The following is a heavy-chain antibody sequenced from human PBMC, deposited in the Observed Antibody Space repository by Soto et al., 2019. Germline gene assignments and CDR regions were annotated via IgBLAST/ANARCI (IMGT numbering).Heavy chain of an antibody. V-gene: IGHV3-53*01. Sequence: PGGSLRLSCAASGFTVSSNYMSWVRQAPGKGLEWVSVIYGGGSTYYADSVKGRFTISRDNSKNTLYLQMNSLRAEDTAVYYCARDQSSGWYGGYFDYWGQGTLVTVSS. J-gene: IGHJ4*02. CDR1: GFTVSSNY. CDR2: IYGGGST. CDR3: ARDQSSGWYGGYFDY. D-gene: IGHD6-19*01.